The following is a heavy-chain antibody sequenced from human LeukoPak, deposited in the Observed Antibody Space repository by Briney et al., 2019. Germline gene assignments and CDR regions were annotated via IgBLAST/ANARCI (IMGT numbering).Heavy chain of an antibody. CDR2: INHSGST. J-gene: IGHJ5*02. CDR3: AEKYCSSTSCRYNWFDP. D-gene: IGHD2-2*01. CDR1: GGSFSGYY. V-gene: IGHV4-34*01. Sequence: SETLSLTCAVYGGSFSGYYWSWIRQPPGKGLEWIGEINHSGSTNCNPSLKSRVTISVDTSKNQFSLKLSSVTAADTAVYYCAEKYCSSTSCRYNWFDPWGQGTLVTVSS.